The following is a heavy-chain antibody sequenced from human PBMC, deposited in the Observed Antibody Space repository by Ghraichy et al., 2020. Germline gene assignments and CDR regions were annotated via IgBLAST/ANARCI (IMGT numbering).Heavy chain of an antibody. D-gene: IGHD3/OR15-3a*01. Sequence: GGSLRLSCAASGFTFDDYAMHWVRQAPGKGLEWVSGISWNSGSIGYADSVKGRFTISRDNAKNSLYLQMNSLRAEDTALYYCAKDWHGLGALDYWGQGTLVTVSS. CDR3: AKDWHGLGALDY. V-gene: IGHV3-9*01. J-gene: IGHJ4*02. CDR1: GFTFDDYA. CDR2: ISWNSGSI.